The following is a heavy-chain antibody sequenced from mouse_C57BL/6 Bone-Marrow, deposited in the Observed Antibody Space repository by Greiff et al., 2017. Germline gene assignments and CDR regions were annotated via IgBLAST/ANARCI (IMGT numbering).Heavy chain of an antibody. Sequence: QVQLQQSGAELVRPGTSVKVSCKASGYAFTNYLIEWVKQRPGQGLEWIGVINPGSGGTNYNEKFKGKAKLTADKSSSTAYMQLSSLTSEDSAVYFCVVIYFDYWGQGTTLTVSS. V-gene: IGHV1-54*01. CDR1: GYAFTNYL. D-gene: IGHD2-2*01. CDR2: INPGSGGT. CDR3: VVIYFDY. J-gene: IGHJ2*01.